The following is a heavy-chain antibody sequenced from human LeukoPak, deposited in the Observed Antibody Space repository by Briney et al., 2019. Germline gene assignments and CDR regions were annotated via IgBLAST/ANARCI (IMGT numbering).Heavy chain of an antibody. CDR2: IYYSGST. V-gene: IGHV4-59*12. J-gene: IGHJ4*02. Sequence: PSETLSLTCTVSGGSISSYYWSWIRQPPGKGLEWIGYIYYSGSTNYNPSLKGRVTMSVDTSKNQFSLKLSSVTAADTAVYYCARDGDWNEPFDYWGQGTLVTVSS. CDR1: GGSISSYY. CDR3: ARDGDWNEPFDY. D-gene: IGHD1-1*01.